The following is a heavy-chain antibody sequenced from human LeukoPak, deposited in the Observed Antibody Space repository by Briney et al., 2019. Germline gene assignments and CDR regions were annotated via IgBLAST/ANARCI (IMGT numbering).Heavy chain of an antibody. CDR1: GFIFSSHA. CDR3: ARVLRYCSGGNCYSGGLGYMDV. Sequence: PGESLRLSCAASGFIFSSHAMNWVRQAPGKGLEWVSVISGSGGMTYYADSVKGRFTISRDNAKNSLFLQMNSLRAEDTAVYYCARVLRYCSGGNCYSGGLGYMDVWGKGTTVTISS. D-gene: IGHD2-15*01. V-gene: IGHV3-23*01. CDR2: ISGSGGMT. J-gene: IGHJ6*03.